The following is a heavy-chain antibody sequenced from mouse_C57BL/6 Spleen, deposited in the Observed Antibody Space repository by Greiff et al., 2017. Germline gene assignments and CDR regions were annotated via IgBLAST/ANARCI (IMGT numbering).Heavy chain of an antibody. CDR2: IYPGDGDT. J-gene: IGHJ3*01. D-gene: IGHD1-1*01. CDR3: ARDYGSKGWFAY. CDR1: GYAFSSSW. Sequence: VQRVESGPELVKPGASVKISCKASGYAFSSSWMNWVKQRPGKGLEWIGRIYPGDGDTNYNGKFKGKATLTADKSSSTAYMQLSSLTSEDSAVYFCARDYGSKGWFAYWGQGTLVTVSA. V-gene: IGHV1-82*01.